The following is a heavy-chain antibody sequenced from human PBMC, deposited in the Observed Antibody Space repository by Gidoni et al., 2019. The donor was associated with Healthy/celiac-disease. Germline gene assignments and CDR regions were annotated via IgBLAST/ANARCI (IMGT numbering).Heavy chain of an antibody. Sequence: EVQLVESGGGLVQPGRSLRLSCAASGLTFDAYALPWVRQAPGKGLEWVSGISWNSGSIGYADSVKGRFTISRDNAKNSLYLQMNSLRAEDTALYYCAKEFIAAAGYNWFDPWGQGTLVTVTS. CDR1: GLTFDAYA. J-gene: IGHJ5*02. CDR3: AKEFIAAAGYNWFDP. CDR2: ISWNSGSI. V-gene: IGHV3-9*01. D-gene: IGHD6-13*01.